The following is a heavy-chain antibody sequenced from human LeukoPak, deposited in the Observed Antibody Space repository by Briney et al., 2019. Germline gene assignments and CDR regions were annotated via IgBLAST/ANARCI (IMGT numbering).Heavy chain of an antibody. J-gene: IGHJ4*02. Sequence: GASVKVSCKASGGTFSSYAISWVRQAPGQGLEWMGGIIPIFGTANYAQKFQGRVTITADKSTSTAYMELSSLRSEDTAVYYCARDKAAAGTGQPYYWGQGTLVTVSS. D-gene: IGHD6-13*01. CDR3: ARDKAAAGTGQPYY. CDR1: GGTFSSYA. V-gene: IGHV1-69*06. CDR2: IIPIFGTA.